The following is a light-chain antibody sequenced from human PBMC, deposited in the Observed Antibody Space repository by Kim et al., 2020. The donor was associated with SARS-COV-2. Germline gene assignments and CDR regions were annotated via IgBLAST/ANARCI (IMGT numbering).Light chain of an antibody. Sequence: SAGERAPLSCRASQSVGSNQLAWYQQKPGQAPRLLLYGASTRATDIPDRFSGSGSETDFTLTISRLEPEDCAIYYCQQYSRTPRTFGQGTKVDIK. CDR3: QQYSRTPRT. CDR1: QSVGSNQ. J-gene: IGKJ1*01. V-gene: IGKV3-20*01. CDR2: GAS.